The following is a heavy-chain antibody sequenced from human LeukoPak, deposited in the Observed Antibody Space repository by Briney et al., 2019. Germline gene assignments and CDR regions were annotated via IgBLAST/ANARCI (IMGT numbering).Heavy chain of an antibody. CDR1: GFTFSNAW. Sequence: GGSLRLSCAASGFTFSNAWMSWVRQAPGKGLEWVGRIKSKTDGGTTDYAAPVKGRFTISRDDSKNTLYLQMNSLKTEDTAVYYCTTEPYVWGSYRFDYWGQGTLVTVPS. J-gene: IGHJ4*02. CDR3: TTEPYVWGSYRFDY. D-gene: IGHD3-16*02. CDR2: IKSKTDGGTT. V-gene: IGHV3-15*01.